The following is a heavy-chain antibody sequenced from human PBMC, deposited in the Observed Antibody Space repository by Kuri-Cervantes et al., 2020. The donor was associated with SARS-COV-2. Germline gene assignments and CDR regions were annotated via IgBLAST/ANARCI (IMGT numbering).Heavy chain of an antibody. D-gene: IGHD3-9*01. CDR1: GYTFTSYA. V-gene: IGHV1-69*13. CDR3: ARVGPLRYFDWLLLGAFDI. J-gene: IGHJ3*02. CDR2: IIPIFGTA. Sequence: SVKVSCKASGYTFTSYAISWVRQAPGQGLEWMGGIIPIFGTANYAQKFQGRVTITADESTSTAYMELRSLRSDDTAVYYCARVGPLRYFDWLLLGAFDIWGQGTMVTVSS.